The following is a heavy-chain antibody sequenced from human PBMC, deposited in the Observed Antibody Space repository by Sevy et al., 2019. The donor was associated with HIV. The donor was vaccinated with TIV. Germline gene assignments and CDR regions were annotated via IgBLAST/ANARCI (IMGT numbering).Heavy chain of an antibody. J-gene: IGHJ4*02. CDR3: AKDLAGPGRRYFDY. CDR1: GFTFSNFG. CDR2: IRYDGSDE. V-gene: IGHV3-30*02. Sequence: GSLRLSCTASGFTFSNFGMHWVHQVPGKGLEWVTFIRYDGSDEYYAASVKGRFTVSIDDSKNILYLQMDSLIAEDTAIYYCAKDLAGPGRRYFDYWGQGTLVTVSS. D-gene: IGHD6-13*01.